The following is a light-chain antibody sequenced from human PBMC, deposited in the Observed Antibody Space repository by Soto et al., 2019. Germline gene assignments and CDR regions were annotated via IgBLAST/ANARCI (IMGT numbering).Light chain of an antibody. J-gene: IGKJ3*01. Sequence: EIVLTQSPATLSLSPGERATLSCRASQSVDSYLAWFQQKPGQAPRLLIYDVSYRATGIPARFSGSGSGTDFTLTISSLEPEDFAVYYCQQRSNWPPVFTFGPGTKVDIK. CDR3: QQRSNWPPVFT. CDR2: DVS. CDR1: QSVDSY. V-gene: IGKV3-11*01.